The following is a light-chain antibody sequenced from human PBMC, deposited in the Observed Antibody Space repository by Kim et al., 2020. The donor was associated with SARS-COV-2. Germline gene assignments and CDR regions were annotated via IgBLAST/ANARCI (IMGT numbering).Light chain of an antibody. Sequence: QSALTQPASVSGSPGQSVTISCTGASSDFGGHNFVSWYQQHPGKVPKLMIYDVSNRPSGVSSRFSGSKSGNTASLTISGLQAEDEADYYCSSYTGTTNWVFGGGTKLTVL. CDR1: SSDFGGHNF. J-gene: IGLJ3*02. CDR3: SSYTGTTNWV. V-gene: IGLV2-14*03. CDR2: DVS.